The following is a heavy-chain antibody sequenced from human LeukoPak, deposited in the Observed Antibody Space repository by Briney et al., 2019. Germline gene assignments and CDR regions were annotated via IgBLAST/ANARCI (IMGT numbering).Heavy chain of an antibody. V-gene: IGHV3-30*14. CDR2: ISYDGSNK. Sequence: PGGSLRLSCAASGFTFSSYAMHWVRQAPGKGLEWVAVISYDGSNKYYADSVKGRFTISRDNSKNTLYLQMGSLRAEDMAVYYCARETAMPYFDYWGQGTLVTVSS. CDR1: GFTFSSYA. CDR3: ARETAMPYFDY. J-gene: IGHJ4*02. D-gene: IGHD2-2*01.